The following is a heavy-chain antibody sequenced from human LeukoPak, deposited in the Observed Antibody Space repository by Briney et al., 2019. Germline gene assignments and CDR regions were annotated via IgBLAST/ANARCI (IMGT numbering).Heavy chain of an antibody. Sequence: SETLSLTCTVSGGSVSSYYWSWIRQPPGKGLEWIGYVYYSGSTNYNPSLRSRVTRSVDTSKNQFSLKLSSVTAADTAVYYCARDLSHITESLTGYMDVWGKGTTVTVSS. J-gene: IGHJ6*03. CDR1: GGSVSSYY. CDR2: VYYSGST. CDR3: ARDLSHITESLTGYMDV. V-gene: IGHV4-59*02. D-gene: IGHD1-20*01.